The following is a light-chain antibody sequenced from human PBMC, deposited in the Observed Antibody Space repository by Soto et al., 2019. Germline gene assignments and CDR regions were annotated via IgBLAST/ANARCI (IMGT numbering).Light chain of an antibody. CDR1: QSVSSY. CDR3: QQRSSWPIT. CDR2: DAS. J-gene: IGKJ5*01. Sequence: ETVLTQSPVTLYLSPGERATLSCRASQSVSSYLGWYQQRPGQAPRLLISDASTRATGIPARFSGSGSGTDFTLTISSLEPEDFAVYYCQQRSSWPITFGQGTRLEIK. V-gene: IGKV3-11*01.